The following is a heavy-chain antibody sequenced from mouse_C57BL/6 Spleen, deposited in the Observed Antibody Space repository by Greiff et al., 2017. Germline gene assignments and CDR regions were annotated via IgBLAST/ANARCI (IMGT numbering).Heavy chain of an antibody. CDR2: IDPETGGT. V-gene: IGHV1-15*01. CDR1: GYTFTDYE. J-gene: IGHJ1*03. Sequence: VQLQQSGAELVRPGASVTLSCKASGYTFTDYEMHWVKQTPVHGLEWIGAIDPETGGTAYNQKFKGKAILTADKASSTAYMERRSLTSEDSADYYCTRKGYGSSFRWYFDVWGTGTTVTVSS. D-gene: IGHD1-1*01. CDR3: TRKGYGSSFRWYFDV.